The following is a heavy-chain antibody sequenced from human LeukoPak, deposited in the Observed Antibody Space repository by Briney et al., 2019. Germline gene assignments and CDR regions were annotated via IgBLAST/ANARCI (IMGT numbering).Heavy chain of an antibody. CDR2: IYYTGST. J-gene: IGHJ3*02. Sequence: MPSETLSLTCTVSGGSISSGGYYWSWIRQHPGKGLEWIGYIYYTGSTNYNPSLKSRVTISVDTSKNQFSLKVRSVTAADTAVYYCARESGTPSGAFDIWGQGTMVTVSS. CDR1: GGSISSGGYY. CDR3: ARESGTPSGAFDI. D-gene: IGHD1-26*01. V-gene: IGHV4-61*08.